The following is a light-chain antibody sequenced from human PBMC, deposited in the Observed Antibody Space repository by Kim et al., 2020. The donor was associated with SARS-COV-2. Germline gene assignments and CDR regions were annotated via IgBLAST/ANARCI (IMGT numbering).Light chain of an antibody. CDR3: QQSYIIPFT. CDR1: QNIKIY. V-gene: IGKV1-39*01. J-gene: IGKJ2*01. CDR2: GAS. Sequence: DIQMTQSPSSLSASVGDRVTITCRASQNIKIYLSWYQQKPGQGPKLLIYGASSSQSGVPSRFSGSGSGTDFTLTISSLQPEDSAVYYGQQSYIIPFTFGQGTKLEI.